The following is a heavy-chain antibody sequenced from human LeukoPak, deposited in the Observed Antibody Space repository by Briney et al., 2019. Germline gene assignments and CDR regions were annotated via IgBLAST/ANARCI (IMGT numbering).Heavy chain of an antibody. V-gene: IGHV3-21*01. CDR1: GFSFSNYT. J-gene: IGHJ3*02. CDR2: ISSSGTFA. D-gene: IGHD2-21*01. Sequence: GGSLRLSCAASGFSFSNYTMNWVRQAPGKALQWVSFISSSGTFAHYADSVKGRFTISRDNAKNSLYLQMNNLRAEDTAMFYCATSMAQDVDAFHIWGQGTMVTVSS. CDR3: ATSMAQDVDAFHI.